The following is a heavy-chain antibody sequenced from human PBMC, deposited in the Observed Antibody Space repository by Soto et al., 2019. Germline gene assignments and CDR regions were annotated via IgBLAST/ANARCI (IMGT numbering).Heavy chain of an antibody. Sequence: PGGSLRLSCAASGFTFSSYGMHWVRQAPGKGLEWVAVISYDGSNKYYADSVKGRFTISRDNSKNTLYLQMNSLRAEDTVVYYCAKDRGEYYDFWSGYGYGKNWFDPWGQGTLVTVSS. CDR1: GFTFSSYG. CDR3: AKDRGEYYDFWSGYGYGKNWFDP. V-gene: IGHV3-30*18. CDR2: ISYDGSNK. J-gene: IGHJ5*02. D-gene: IGHD3-3*01.